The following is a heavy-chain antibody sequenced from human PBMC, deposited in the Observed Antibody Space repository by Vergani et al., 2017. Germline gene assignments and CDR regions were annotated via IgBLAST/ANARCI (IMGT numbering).Heavy chain of an antibody. CDR3: VKEKIDLGSYFFDS. V-gene: IGHV3-23*01. CDR1: GFTYRSHP. CDR2: ITQSGSNS. J-gene: IGHJ4*01. Sequence: EVQLLESGGGLVQPGGTLKLSCEASGFTYRSHPMSWVRQFSGRGLEWISSITQSGSNSYYSDSVKGRFTISRDNSKNTLYLQMESLRAEDTAVYFCVKEKIDLGSYFFDSWGHGILVTVSS. D-gene: IGHD2/OR15-2a*01.